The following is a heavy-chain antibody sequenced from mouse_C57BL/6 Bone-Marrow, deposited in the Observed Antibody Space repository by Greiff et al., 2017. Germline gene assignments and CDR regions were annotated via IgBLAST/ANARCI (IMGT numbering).Heavy chain of an antibody. D-gene: IGHD2-3*01. CDR2: LSYAGSN. Sequence: VQLQQSGPGLVKPSQSLSLTCSVTGYSITSGYYWNWIRQFPGTQLEWLGYLSYAGSNNYNPSLTNRISLTLAPSKNPFFLKLNSVTTEDTATYSCARKGDGYYPDYWGQGTTLTVSS. CDR1: GYSITSGYY. J-gene: IGHJ2*01. V-gene: IGHV3-6*01. CDR3: ARKGDGYYPDY.